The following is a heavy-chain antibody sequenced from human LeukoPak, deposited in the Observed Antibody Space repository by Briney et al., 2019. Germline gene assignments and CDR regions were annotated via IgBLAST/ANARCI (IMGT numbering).Heavy chain of an antibody. CDR2: IYHSGST. V-gene: IGHV4-30-2*01. CDR1: GGSISSGGYS. D-gene: IGHD2-2*01. Sequence: PSETLSLTCAVSGGSISSGGYSWSWIRQPPGTGLEWIGYIYHSGSTYYNPSLKSRVTISVDRSKNQSSLKLSSVTAADTAVYYCARRYCSSTSCYADYWGQGTLVTVSS. J-gene: IGHJ4*02. CDR3: ARRYCSSTSCYADY.